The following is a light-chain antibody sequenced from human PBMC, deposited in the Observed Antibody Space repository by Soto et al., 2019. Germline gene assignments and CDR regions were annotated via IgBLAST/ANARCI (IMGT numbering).Light chain of an antibody. CDR3: QQYYSIPKT. CDR2: WAS. CDR1: QSVLYDSNNKNY. V-gene: IGKV4-1*01. J-gene: IGKJ1*01. Sequence: DILRTQSPDSLAVSLGERATINCKSSQSVLYDSNNKNYLAWYQQKPGQPPKLLIYWASTRESGVPDRFSGTGSGTDFTLTISSLQAEDVAVYYCQQYYSIPKTFGQGTKV.